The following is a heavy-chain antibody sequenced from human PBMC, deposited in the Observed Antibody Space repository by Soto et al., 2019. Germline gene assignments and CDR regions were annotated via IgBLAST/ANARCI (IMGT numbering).Heavy chain of an antibody. D-gene: IGHD3-10*01. CDR2: INPNTGDT. CDR3: AKDPPRGVQLVVGDF. V-gene: IGHV1-2*02. J-gene: IGHJ4*02. Sequence: QVPLVKSGAEVKKPGASVKVSCKASGYSFTDFYMHWVRQAPGQGLEWLGWINPNTGDTDYAQIFQGRVSLTRDTSTSTAYMEMTRLTSDDTAVYYCAKDPPRGVQLVVGDFWGQGTLVTVSS. CDR1: GYSFTDFY.